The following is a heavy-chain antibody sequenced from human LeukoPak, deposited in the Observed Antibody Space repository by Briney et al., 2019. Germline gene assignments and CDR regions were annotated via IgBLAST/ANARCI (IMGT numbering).Heavy chain of an antibody. CDR2: IIPILGIA. D-gene: IGHD6-19*01. CDR1: GGTFSSYA. CDR3: ARSVSKYSSGWYDNFDY. J-gene: IGHJ4*02. V-gene: IGHV1-69*04. Sequence: ASVKGSCKASGGTFSSYAISWVRQAPGQGLERMGRIIPILGIADYAQKFQGRVTITADKSTSTAYMELSSLRSEDTRVYYCARSVSKYSSGWYDNFDYWGQGTLVTVSS.